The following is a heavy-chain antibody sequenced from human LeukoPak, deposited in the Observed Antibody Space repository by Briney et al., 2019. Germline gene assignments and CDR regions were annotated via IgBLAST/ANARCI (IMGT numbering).Heavy chain of an antibody. J-gene: IGHJ4*02. D-gene: IGHD5-18*01. Sequence: SETLSLTCTVSGGSISSYYWSWIRQPPGKGLEWIGYIYYSGSTNYNPSLKSRVTISVDTSKNQFSLKLSPVTAADTAVYYCAREGYSYGLRFFDYWGQGTLVTVSS. V-gene: IGHV4-59*01. CDR3: AREGYSYGLRFFDY. CDR2: IYYSGST. CDR1: GGSISSYY.